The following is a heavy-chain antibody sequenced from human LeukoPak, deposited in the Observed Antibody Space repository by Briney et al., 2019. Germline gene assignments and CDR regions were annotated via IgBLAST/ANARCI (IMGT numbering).Heavy chain of an antibody. V-gene: IGHV4-34*01. CDR2: INHSGST. CDR1: GGSFSGYY. J-gene: IGHJ3*02. D-gene: IGHD3-10*01. Sequence: SETLSLTCAVYGGSFSGYYWSWIRQPPGKGLEWIGEINHSGSTNYNPSLKSRVTISVDTSKNQFSLKLSSVTAADTAVYYCARESTMVRGVISHYAFDIWGQGTMVTVSS. CDR3: ARESTMVRGVISHYAFDI.